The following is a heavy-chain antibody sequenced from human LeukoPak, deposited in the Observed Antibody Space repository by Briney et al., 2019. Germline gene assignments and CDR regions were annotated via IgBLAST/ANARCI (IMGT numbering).Heavy chain of an antibody. CDR3: ARVGAEMATTPNYYYYYYGMDV. Sequence: PGGSLRLSCAASGFTVSSNYMSWVRQAPGKGLEWVSVIYSGGSTYYADSVKGRLTISRDNSKNTLYLQMNSLRAEDTAVYYCARVGAEMATTPNYYYYYYGMDVWGQGTTVTVPS. CDR1: GFTVSSNY. D-gene: IGHD5-12*01. CDR2: IYSGGST. V-gene: IGHV3-66*01. J-gene: IGHJ6*02.